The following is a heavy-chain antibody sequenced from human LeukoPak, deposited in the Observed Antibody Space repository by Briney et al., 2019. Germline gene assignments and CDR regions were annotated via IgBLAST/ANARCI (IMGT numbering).Heavy chain of an antibody. J-gene: IGHJ6*03. CDR3: AKPPSYYYYMDV. V-gene: IGHV3-30-3*02. CDR1: GFTFSSYA. Sequence: TGGSLRLSCAASGFTFSSYAMHWVRQAPGKGLEWVAVISYDGSNKYYADSVKGRFTISRDNSKNTLYLQMNSLRAEDTAVYYCAKPPSYYYYMDVWGKGTTVTVSS. CDR2: ISYDGSNK.